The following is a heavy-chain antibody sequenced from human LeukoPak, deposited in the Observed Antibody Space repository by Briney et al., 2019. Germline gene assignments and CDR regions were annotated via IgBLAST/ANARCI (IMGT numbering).Heavy chain of an antibody. CDR2: ISVGGAN. J-gene: IGHJ4*02. Sequence: PSETLSLTCTVSGGSISTFYWNWIRQSPGKGLEWIGYISVGGANNYNPSLKSRVTISVDTSKNQFSLKLSSVTAADTAVYYCARGANYYGSGSYQNFFDYWGQGTLVTVSS. V-gene: IGHV4-59*08. CDR3: ARGANYYGSGSYQNFFDY. D-gene: IGHD3-10*01. CDR1: GGSISTFY.